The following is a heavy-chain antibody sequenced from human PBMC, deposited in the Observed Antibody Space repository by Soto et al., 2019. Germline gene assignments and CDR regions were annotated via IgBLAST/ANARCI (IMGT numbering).Heavy chain of an antibody. CDR1: GYTFTGYY. D-gene: IGHD3-10*01. CDR3: ARDGTGSYYYYMDV. CDR2: INPNSGGT. Sequence: QVQLVQSGAEVKKPGASVKVSCKASGYTFTGYYMHWVRQAPGQGLEWMGWINPNSGGTNYVQKFQGWVTMTRDTSISTAYMELSRLRSDDTAVYYCARDGTGSYYYYMDVWGKGTTVTVSS. V-gene: IGHV1-2*04. J-gene: IGHJ6*03.